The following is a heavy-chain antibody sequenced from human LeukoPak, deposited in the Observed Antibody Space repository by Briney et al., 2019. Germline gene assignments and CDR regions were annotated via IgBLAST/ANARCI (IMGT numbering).Heavy chain of an antibody. CDR2: INPSGGST. J-gene: IGHJ5*02. V-gene: IGHV1-46*01. CDR1: GYTFTSYC. Sequence: ASVKVSCKASGYTFTSYCMHWVRQAPGQGLEWMGIINPSGGSTSYAQKFQGRVTMTRDMSTSTVYMELSSLRSEDTAVYYCARERGIVVVPAAILPPNWFDPWGQGTLVTVSS. D-gene: IGHD2-2*02. CDR3: ARERGIVVVPAAILPPNWFDP.